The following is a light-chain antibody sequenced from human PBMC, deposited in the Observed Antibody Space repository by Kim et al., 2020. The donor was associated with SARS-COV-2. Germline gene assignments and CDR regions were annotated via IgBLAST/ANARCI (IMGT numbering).Light chain of an antibody. V-gene: IGKV1-5*01. J-gene: IGKJ5*01. CDR1: QSIGGW. Sequence: ACVGDRVSITCRASQSIGGWLAWYQQKPGKAPKLLIYDASSVESGVPSRFSGSGSGTEFTLTISSLQPDDSATYYCQHHSTYPITFGQGTRLEIK. CDR2: DAS. CDR3: QHHSTYPIT.